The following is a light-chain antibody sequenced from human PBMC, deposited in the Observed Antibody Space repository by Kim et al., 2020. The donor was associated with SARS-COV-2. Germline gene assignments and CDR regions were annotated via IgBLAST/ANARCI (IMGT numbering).Light chain of an antibody. Sequence: SYELTQPPSVSVSPGQTASITCSGDKLGDKYACWYQQKPGQFPVLVIYQDSKRPSGIPERFSGSNSGNTATLTISGTQAMDEADYYCQAWDSSTGVFGGGTKVTVL. CDR2: QDS. CDR1: KLGDKY. CDR3: QAWDSSTGV. J-gene: IGLJ2*01. V-gene: IGLV3-1*01.